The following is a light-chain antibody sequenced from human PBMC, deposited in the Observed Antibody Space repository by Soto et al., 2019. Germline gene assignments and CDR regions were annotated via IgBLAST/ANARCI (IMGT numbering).Light chain of an antibody. CDR1: QSVSSNY. CDR3: QQYGSSPFT. V-gene: IGKV3-20*01. Sequence: EIWLTQYPGTLSLSPGERATLSCRASQSVSSNYLTWYQQKPGQAPRLLIYGASSRATGIPDRFSGSGSGTDFTLTISRLEPEDFALYYCQQYGSSPFTFGPGTKVDIK. J-gene: IGKJ3*01. CDR2: GAS.